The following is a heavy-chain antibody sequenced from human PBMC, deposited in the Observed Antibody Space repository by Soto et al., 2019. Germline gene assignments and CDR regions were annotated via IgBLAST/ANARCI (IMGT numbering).Heavy chain of an antibody. CDR3: ARRRLKRRSGDDAFDI. CDR1: GGSISSSSYY. D-gene: IGHD3-3*01. CDR2: IYYSGST. J-gene: IGHJ3*02. V-gene: IGHV4-39*01. Sequence: QLQLQESGPGLVKPSETLSLTCTVSGGSISSSSYYWGWIRQPPGKGLEWIGSIYYSGSTYYNPSLKSRVTLSEDTCKNQFALKLSSVTAADTAVYYCARRRLKRRSGDDAFDIWGQGTMVTVSS.